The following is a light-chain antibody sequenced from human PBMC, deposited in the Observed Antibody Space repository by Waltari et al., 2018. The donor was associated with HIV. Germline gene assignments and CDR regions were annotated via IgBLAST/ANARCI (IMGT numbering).Light chain of an antibody. CDR3: CAYAAGHVSYV. Sequence: QSALTQPPSVSGSPGQSVSISCSGTTSDVGFSDYVSWYQQYPGKAPNLIIFDVNQRPAGVPERFSGSKSGNTASLTISGLQTEDEADYFCCAYAAGHVSYVFGNGTAVAVL. CDR2: DVN. J-gene: IGLJ1*01. CDR1: TSDVGFSDY. V-gene: IGLV2-11*01.